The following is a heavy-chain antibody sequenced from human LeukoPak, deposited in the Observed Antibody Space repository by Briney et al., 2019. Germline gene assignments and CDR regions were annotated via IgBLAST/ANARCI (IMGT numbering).Heavy chain of an antibody. J-gene: IGHJ2*01. CDR2: IYYSGST. Sequence: PSETLSLTCTVSGGSISSYYWSWIRQPPGKGLEWIGYIYYSGSTNYNPSLKSRVTISVDTSKNQFSLKLSSVTAADTAVYYCARRDEWLAYWYFDLWGRGTLVTVSS. V-gene: IGHV4-59*08. D-gene: IGHD6-19*01. CDR3: ARRDEWLAYWYFDL. CDR1: GGSISSYY.